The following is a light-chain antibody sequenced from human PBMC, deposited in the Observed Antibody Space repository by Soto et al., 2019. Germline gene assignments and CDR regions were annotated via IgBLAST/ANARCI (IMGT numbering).Light chain of an antibody. CDR3: LQSHSTPLT. V-gene: IGKV1-39*01. Sequence: DVQMTQSPSSLSASVGDRVTITCRASQNIKNYLSWYQQRPGKAPRVVIFAATLLQSGVPSTFSGSGSGTEFTLTISSLHPGDFATYYCLQSHSTPLTFGQGTRL. CDR1: QNIKNY. J-gene: IGKJ5*01. CDR2: AAT.